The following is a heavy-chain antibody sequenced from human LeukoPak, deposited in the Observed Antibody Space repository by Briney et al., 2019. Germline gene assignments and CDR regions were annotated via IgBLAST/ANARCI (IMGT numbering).Heavy chain of an antibody. J-gene: IGHJ5*02. D-gene: IGHD2-15*01. V-gene: IGHV3-23*01. Sequence: GGSLRLFCAASGFTFSSYAMSWVRQAPGKGLEWVSAISGSGGSTYYADSVKGRFTISKDNSKNTLYLQMNRLRAEDTAVYYCAKDARYCSGGSCSTPWGQGTLVAVSS. CDR3: AKDARYCSGGSCSTP. CDR2: ISGSGGST. CDR1: GFTFSSYA.